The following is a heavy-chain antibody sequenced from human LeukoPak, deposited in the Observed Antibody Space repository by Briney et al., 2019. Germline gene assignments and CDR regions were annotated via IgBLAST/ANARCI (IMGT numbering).Heavy chain of an antibody. Sequence: ASVKVSCKSSGYTFTDYYMHWVRQAPGQGLQWMGWINPNSGDTNYAQNFQGRVTMTRDTSISTAYMELSRLRSGDTATYYCARDSDSGTSWTNWFDPWGQGTLVTVSS. CDR1: GYTFTDYY. D-gene: IGHD1-26*01. CDR3: ARDSDSGTSWTNWFDP. J-gene: IGHJ5*02. V-gene: IGHV1-2*02. CDR2: INPNSGDT.